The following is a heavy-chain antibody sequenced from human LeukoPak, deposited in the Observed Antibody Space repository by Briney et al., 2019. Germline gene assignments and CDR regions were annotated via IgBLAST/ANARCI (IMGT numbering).Heavy chain of an antibody. Sequence: PGGPLRLSCAASGFTFSSYSMNWVRQAPGKGLEWVSSISSSSSYIYYADPVKGLFTISKDNAKNSLYLQMNSQRAEDTAVYYCAREPEREPGFDYWGQGTLVTVSS. CDR3: AREPEREPGFDY. D-gene: IGHD3-10*01. CDR1: GFTFSSYS. CDR2: ISSSSSYI. J-gene: IGHJ4*02. V-gene: IGHV3-21*01.